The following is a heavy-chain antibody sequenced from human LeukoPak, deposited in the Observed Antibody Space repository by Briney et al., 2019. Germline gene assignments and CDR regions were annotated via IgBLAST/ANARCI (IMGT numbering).Heavy chain of an antibody. CDR3: AKDGIAAAGTYYYYGMDV. CDR2: ISWNSGSI. V-gene: IGHV3-9*01. CDR1: GFTFDDYA. Sequence: GGSLRLSCAASGFTFDDYAMHWVRQAPGKGLEWVSGISWNSGSIGYADSVKGRFTISRDNAKNSLYLQMNSLRAEDTALYYCAKDGIAAAGTYYYYGMDVWGQGTTVTASS. J-gene: IGHJ6*02. D-gene: IGHD6-13*01.